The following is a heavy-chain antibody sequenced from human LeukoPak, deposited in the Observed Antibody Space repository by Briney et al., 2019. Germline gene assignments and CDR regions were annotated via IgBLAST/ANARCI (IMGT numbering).Heavy chain of an antibody. CDR3: ANDRPHPSAEPTSFDY. Sequence: GGSLRLSCAASGFTFSSYSMNWVRQAPGKGLVWVSRINSDGSSTSYADSVKGRFTISRENAKNTLYLQMNSLRAEDTAIYYCANDRPHPSAEPTSFDYWGQGTLVTVSS. CDR2: INSDGSST. J-gene: IGHJ4*02. D-gene: IGHD1-14*01. CDR1: GFTFSSYS. V-gene: IGHV3-74*01.